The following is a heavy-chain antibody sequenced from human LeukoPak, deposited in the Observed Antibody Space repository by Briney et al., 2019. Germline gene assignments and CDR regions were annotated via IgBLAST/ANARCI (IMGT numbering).Heavy chain of an antibody. V-gene: IGHV1-18*01. J-gene: IGHJ6*02. CDR2: ISAYNGNT. CDR1: GYTFTSYG. CDR3: AREGDIVVVPAAIDYYYYGMDV. D-gene: IGHD2-2*01. Sequence: ASVKVSCKASGYTFTSYGISWARQAPGQGLEWMGWISAYNGNTNYAQKLQGRVTMTTDTSTSTAYMELRSLRSDDTAVYYCAREGDIVVVPAAIDYYYYGMDVWGQGTTVTVSS.